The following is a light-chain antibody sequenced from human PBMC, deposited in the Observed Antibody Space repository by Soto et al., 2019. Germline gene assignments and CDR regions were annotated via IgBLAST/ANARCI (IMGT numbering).Light chain of an antibody. CDR2: GTS. CDR1: QTVSRMY. CDR3: HQDINLPWT. V-gene: IGKV3D-7*01. J-gene: IGKJ1*01. Sequence: EIVLTQSPATLSFSPGERATLSCRSSQTVSRMYLSWFQQKPGQAPRLLIYGTSTRATGIPVRFTGSGAGTDFTLTISSLQPEDVAVYFCHQDINLPWTFGQGTKVDIK.